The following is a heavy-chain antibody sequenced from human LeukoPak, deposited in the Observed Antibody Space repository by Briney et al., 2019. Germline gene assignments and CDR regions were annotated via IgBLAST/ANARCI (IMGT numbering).Heavy chain of an antibody. D-gene: IGHD3-22*01. CDR2: IWYDGRTK. Sequence: GGSLRLSCAASGFTFSTYGMHWVRQAPGKGLEWVAVIWYDGRTKFYADSVKGRFTISRDNTKNTLYLQMNSLRTEDTAVYYCAKGEYYYDSSGYPDYWGQGTLVTVSS. CDR3: AKGEYYYDSSGYPDY. J-gene: IGHJ4*02. CDR1: GFTFSTYG. V-gene: IGHV3-30*02.